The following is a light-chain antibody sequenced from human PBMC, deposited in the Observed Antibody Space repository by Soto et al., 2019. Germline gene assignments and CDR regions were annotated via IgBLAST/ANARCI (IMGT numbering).Light chain of an antibody. J-gene: IGKJ5*01. V-gene: IGKV1-39*01. CDR3: QQTYTTLSIT. CDR1: ESISRH. CDR2: AAS. Sequence: DIQMTQSPSALSGSVGDRVTITSRASESISRHLNWYQQKPGKAPKLLIYAASSLQNGVPSRFRGGGSGTDFTLTISNLQPEDFATYYCQQTYTTLSITFGQGTRLEIK.